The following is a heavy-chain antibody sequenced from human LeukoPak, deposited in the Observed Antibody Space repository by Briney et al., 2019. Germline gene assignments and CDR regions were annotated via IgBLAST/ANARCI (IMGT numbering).Heavy chain of an antibody. Sequence: SETLSLTCAVSGYSISSGYYWGWIRQPPGKGLEWIGSIYHSGSTYYNPSLKSRVTISVDTSKNQFSLKLSSVTAADTAVYYCARTSRDGYNRAYYFDYWGQGTLVTVSS. V-gene: IGHV4-38-2*01. D-gene: IGHD5-24*01. CDR1: GYSISSGYY. CDR3: ARTSRDGYNRAYYFDY. J-gene: IGHJ4*02. CDR2: IYHSGST.